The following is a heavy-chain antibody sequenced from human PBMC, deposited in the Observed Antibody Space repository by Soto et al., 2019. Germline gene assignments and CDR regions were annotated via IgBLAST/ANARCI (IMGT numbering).Heavy chain of an antibody. CDR2: IATSGNT. CDR3: AREYVDWGYWYFDL. CDR1: GFTFSGFG. V-gene: IGHV3-13*01. D-gene: IGHD3-9*01. J-gene: IGHJ2*01. Sequence: QPGGFLRLSCEASGFTFSGFGMHWVRQAAGERLEWVSAIATSGNTYYAGSVKGRFTISRENAKNSLYLQINNVRAGDTAVYYCAREYVDWGYWYFDLWGRGTLVTVSS.